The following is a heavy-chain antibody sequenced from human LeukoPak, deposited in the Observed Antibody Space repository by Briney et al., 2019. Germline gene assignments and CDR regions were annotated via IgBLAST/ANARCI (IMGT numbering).Heavy chain of an antibody. CDR3: ARVNDRAAGRNFDY. J-gene: IGHJ4*02. V-gene: IGHV4-30-4*01. CDR1: GGSISSGDYY. CDR2: IYYSGST. Sequence: SETLSLTCTVSGGSISSGDYYWSWIRQPPGKGLEWIGYIYYSGSTYYNPSLKSRVTIAVDKSKNQFSLKLGSVTAADTAVYYCARVNDRAAGRNFDYWGQGTLVTVSS. D-gene: IGHD6-13*01.